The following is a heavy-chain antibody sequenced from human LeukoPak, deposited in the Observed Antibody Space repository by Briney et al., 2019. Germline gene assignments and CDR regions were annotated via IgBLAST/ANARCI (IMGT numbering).Heavy chain of an antibody. CDR2: INPDSGGT. CDR3: ARANSRLDYGLLDY. V-gene: IGHV1-2*02. D-gene: IGHD3-16*01. Sequence: ASVKVSCKASGYTFTSYYMHWVRQAPGQGLEWMGWINPDSGGTNSAQRFQGRVTMTRDTSISTAYMELSRLTSDDTAVYYCARANSRLDYGLLDYWGQGTLVTVSS. J-gene: IGHJ4*02. CDR1: GYTFTSYY.